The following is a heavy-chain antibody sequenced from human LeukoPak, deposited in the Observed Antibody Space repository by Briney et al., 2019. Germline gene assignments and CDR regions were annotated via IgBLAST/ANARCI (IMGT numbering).Heavy chain of an antibody. D-gene: IGHD1-26*01. V-gene: IGHV3-7*01. Sequence: GGSLRLSCAVSGFTFSSSWMSWVRLAQRQGLGRVANIKEDGSEKYYGDSVKGRFTISRDNAKNSLYLQMNSLRAEDTAVYYCARRRYSGSSQHFDYWGQGTLVTVSS. J-gene: IGHJ4*02. CDR1: GFTFSSSW. CDR3: ARRRYSGSSQHFDY. CDR2: IKEDGSEK.